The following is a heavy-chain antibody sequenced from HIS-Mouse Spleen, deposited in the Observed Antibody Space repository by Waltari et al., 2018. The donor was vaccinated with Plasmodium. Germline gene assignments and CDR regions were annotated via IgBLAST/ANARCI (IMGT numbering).Heavy chain of an antibody. V-gene: IGHV3-30*18. D-gene: IGHD3-16*01. CDR1: GFPFSRYG. J-gene: IGHJ4*02. Sequence: QVQLVESGGGVVQPGRSLRLACAASGFPFSRYGMHWVRQAPGKGLELVAVISYDGSNKYYADSVKGRFTISRDNSKNTLYLQMNSLRAEDTAVYYCAKAQGVINFDYWGQGTLVTVSS. CDR3: AKAQGVINFDY. CDR2: ISYDGSNK.